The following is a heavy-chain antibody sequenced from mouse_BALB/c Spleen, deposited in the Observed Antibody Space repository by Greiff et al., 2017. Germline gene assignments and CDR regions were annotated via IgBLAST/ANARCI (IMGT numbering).Heavy chain of an antibody. CDR2: IWGDGST. J-gene: IGHJ1*01. Sequence: VQLVESGPGLVAPSQSLSITCTVSGFSLTGYGVNWVRQPPGKGLEWLGMIWGDGSTDYNSALKSRLSISKDNSKSQVFLKMNSLQTDDTARYYCAREDGSSYWYFDVWGAGTTVTVSS. CDR3: AREDGSSYWYFDV. V-gene: IGHV2-6-7*01. D-gene: IGHD1-1*01. CDR1: GFSLTGYG.